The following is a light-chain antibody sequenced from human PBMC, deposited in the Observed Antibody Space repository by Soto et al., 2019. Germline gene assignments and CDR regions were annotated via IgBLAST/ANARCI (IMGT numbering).Light chain of an antibody. CDR2: DAS. CDR1: QSISGY. CDR3: QQRSNWPHSIT. J-gene: IGKJ5*01. V-gene: IGKV3-11*01. Sequence: EIVLTQSPATLSLSPWERATLSCRASQSISGYLAWYQQKPGQAPRLLIYDASNRATGIPARFSGSGSETDFTLTISSLEPEDFAVYYCQQRSNWPHSITFGQGTRLEIK.